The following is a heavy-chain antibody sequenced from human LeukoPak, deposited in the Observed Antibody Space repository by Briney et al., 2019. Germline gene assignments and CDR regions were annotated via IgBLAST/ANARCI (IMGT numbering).Heavy chain of an antibody. CDR2: ISAYNGNT. V-gene: IGHV1-18*01. J-gene: IGHJ5*02. CDR1: GYTFTSYG. CDR3: TRPTLQTLGA. D-gene: IGHD3-10*01. Sequence: ASVKVSCKASGYTFTSYGISWVRQAPGQGLEWMGWISAYNGNTNYAQKFQGRVTMTRDTSISTAYMEVSRLRSDDTAVYYCTRPTLQTLGAWGQGTLVTVSS.